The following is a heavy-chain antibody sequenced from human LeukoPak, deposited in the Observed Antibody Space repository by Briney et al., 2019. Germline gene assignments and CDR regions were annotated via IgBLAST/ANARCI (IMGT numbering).Heavy chain of an antibody. J-gene: IGHJ4*02. V-gene: IGHV4-39*07. CDR3: ARLNLAAREDY. CDR1: GGSISSSSYY. CDR2: IYYSGST. D-gene: IGHD6-6*01. Sequence: PSETLSLTCTVSGGSISSSSYYWGWIRQPPGKGLEWIGSIYYSGSTYYNPSLKSRVTISVDTSKNQFSLKLSSVTAADTAVYYCARLNLAAREDYWGQGTLVTVSS.